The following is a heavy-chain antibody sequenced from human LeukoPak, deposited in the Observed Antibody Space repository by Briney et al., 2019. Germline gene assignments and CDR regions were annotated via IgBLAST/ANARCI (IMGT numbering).Heavy chain of an antibody. D-gene: IGHD4-23*01. CDR1: GFTFSSYA. J-gene: IGHJ5*02. CDR2: ISYDGSNK. Sequence: PGRSLRLSCAASGFTFSSYAMHWVRQAPGKGLEWVAVISYDGSNKYYADSVKGRFTISRDNSKNTLYLQMNSLRAEDTAVYYCARGPFDGYGGNSVPWGQGTLVTVSS. V-gene: IGHV3-30-3*01. CDR3: ARGPFDGYGGNSVP.